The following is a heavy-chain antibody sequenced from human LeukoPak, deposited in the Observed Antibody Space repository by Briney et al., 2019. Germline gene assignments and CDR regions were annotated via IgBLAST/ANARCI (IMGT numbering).Heavy chain of an antibody. V-gene: IGHV4-39*01. J-gene: IGHJ5*02. CDR3: ARPVPSRLGWFDP. CDR1: GGSISNSSYY. D-gene: IGHD1-1*01. CDR2: IYYSGST. Sequence: SETLSLTCTVSGGSISNSSYYWGWIRQPPGKGLEWIGTIYYSGSTYYNPSLKSRVTISVDTSKNQFSLKLSSVTAADTAVYYCARPVPSRLGWFDPWGQGTLVTVS.